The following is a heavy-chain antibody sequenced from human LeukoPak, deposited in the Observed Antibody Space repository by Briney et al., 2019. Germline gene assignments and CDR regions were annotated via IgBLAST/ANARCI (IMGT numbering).Heavy chain of an antibody. CDR3: ASLYFYGSGSFPNY. D-gene: IGHD3-10*01. V-gene: IGHV4-39*01. CDR2: IHDRGNF. J-gene: IGHJ4*02. Sequence: PSETLSLTCAVSGGSISTRYYYWGWIRQPPGKGLEWIGTIHDRGNFYYSPSLRSQVTISVDTSNNQFSLKLSSVTAGDTAVYYCASLYFYGSGSFPNYWGQGILVTVST. CDR1: GGSISTRYYY.